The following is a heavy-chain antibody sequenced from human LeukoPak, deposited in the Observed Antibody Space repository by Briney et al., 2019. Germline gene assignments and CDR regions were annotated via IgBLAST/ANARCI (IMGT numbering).Heavy chain of an antibody. CDR2: FDYSGST. J-gene: IGHJ4*02. CDR1: GGSISSSY. V-gene: IGHV4-59*08. D-gene: IGHD5-18*01. CDR3: ARLGYSFVIREYYFDY. Sequence: SETLSLTCTVSGGSISSSYWSWIRQPPGKGLEWIGYFDYSGSTNYNPSLKSRVTISVDTSKNQFSLKLSSVTAADTAVYYCARLGYSFVIREYYFDYWGQGTLVTVSS.